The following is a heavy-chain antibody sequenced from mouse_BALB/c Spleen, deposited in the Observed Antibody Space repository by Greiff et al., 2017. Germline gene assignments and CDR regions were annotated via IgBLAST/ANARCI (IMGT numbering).Heavy chain of an antibody. D-gene: IGHD1-1*01. Sequence: QVQLKVSGPGILQPSQTLSLTCSFSGFSLSTSGMGVSWIRQPSGKGLEWLAHIYWDDDKRYNPSLKSRLTISKDTSSNQVFLKITSVDTADTATYYCARRVYYGSSYAMDYWGQGTSVTVSS. CDR1: GFSLSTSGMG. CDR2: IYWDDDK. J-gene: IGHJ4*01. CDR3: ARRVYYGSSYAMDY. V-gene: IGHV8-12*01.